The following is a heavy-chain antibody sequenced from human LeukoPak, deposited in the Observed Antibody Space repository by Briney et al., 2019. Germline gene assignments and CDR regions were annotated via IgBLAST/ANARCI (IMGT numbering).Heavy chain of an antibody. V-gene: IGHV1-69*06. Sequence: SVKVSCKASGGTFSTYAISWVRQAPGQGLEWMGRIIPIFGTASYAQKFQGRVTITADKSTSTAYMELSSLRSEDTAVYYCARVGGCSGGSCPFDYWGQGTLVTVSS. J-gene: IGHJ4*02. CDR2: IIPIFGTA. D-gene: IGHD2-15*01. CDR3: ARVGGCSGGSCPFDY. CDR1: GGTFSTYA.